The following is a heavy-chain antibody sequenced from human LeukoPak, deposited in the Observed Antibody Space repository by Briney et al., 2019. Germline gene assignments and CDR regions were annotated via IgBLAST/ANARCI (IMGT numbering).Heavy chain of an antibody. Sequence: ASVKVSCKASGYTFTGYYMHWVRHAPGQGLEWMGWINPNSGGTNYAQKFQGRDTMTRDTSISTAYMELSRLRSDDTAVYYCAREFGGSSAGYFDYWGQGTLVTVSS. V-gene: IGHV1-2*02. D-gene: IGHD2-15*01. CDR1: GYTFTGYY. CDR2: INPNSGGT. CDR3: AREFGGSSAGYFDY. J-gene: IGHJ4*02.